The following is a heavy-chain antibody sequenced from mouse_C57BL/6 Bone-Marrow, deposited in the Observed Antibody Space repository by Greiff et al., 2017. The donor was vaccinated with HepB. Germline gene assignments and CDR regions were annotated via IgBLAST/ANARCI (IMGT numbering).Heavy chain of an antibody. CDR3: ARGPYYYGSSHFDY. V-gene: IGHV5-6*01. J-gene: IGHJ2*01. Sequence: EVKLVESGGDLVKPGGSLKLSCAASGFTFSSYGMSWVRQTPDKRLEWVATISSGGSYTYYPDSVKGRFTISRDNAKNTLYLQMSSLKSEDTAMYYCARGPYYYGSSHFDYWGQGTTLTVSS. CDR2: ISSGGSYT. CDR1: GFTFSSYG. D-gene: IGHD1-1*01.